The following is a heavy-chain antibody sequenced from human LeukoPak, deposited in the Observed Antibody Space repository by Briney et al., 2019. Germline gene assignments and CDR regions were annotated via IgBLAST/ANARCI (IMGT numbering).Heavy chain of an antibody. V-gene: IGHV4-4*02. D-gene: IGHD2-2*01. CDR2: IYHSGST. J-gene: IGHJ6*02. Sequence: PSETLSLTCAVSGGSISSSNWWSWVRQPPGKGLEWIGEIYHSGSTNYNPSPKSRVTISVDKPKNQFSLKLSSVTAADTAVYYCASHSIVVVPAATGGYYYYYGMDVWGQGTTVTVSS. CDR1: GGSISSSNW. CDR3: ASHSIVVVPAATGGYYYYYGMDV.